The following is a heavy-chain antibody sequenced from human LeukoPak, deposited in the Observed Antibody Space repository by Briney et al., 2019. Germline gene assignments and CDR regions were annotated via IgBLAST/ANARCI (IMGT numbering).Heavy chain of an antibody. V-gene: IGHV4-34*01. Sequence: SETLSLTCAVYGGSFSGYYWSWIRQPPGKGLEWIGEINHSGSTNYNPSLKSRVTISVDTSKNQFSLKLSSVTAADTAVYYCARVPIYCSGGSCYLEGGRRLAFDIWGQGTMVTVSS. CDR3: ARVPIYCSGGSCYLEGGRRLAFDI. CDR2: INHSGST. J-gene: IGHJ3*02. CDR1: GGSFSGYY. D-gene: IGHD2-15*01.